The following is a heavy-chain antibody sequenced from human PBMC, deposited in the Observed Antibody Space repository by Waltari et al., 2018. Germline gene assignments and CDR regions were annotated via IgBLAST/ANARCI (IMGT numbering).Heavy chain of an antibody. CDR1: GFTVSSNY. D-gene: IGHD2-2*01. CDR3: ARDRVVPAAQRPYYYYGMDV. Sequence: EVQLVESGGGLVQPGGSLRLSCAASGFTVSSNYMSWVRQAPGKGLEWVSVIYSGGSTYYADSVKGRFTISRDNSKNTLYLQMNSLRAEDTAVYYCARDRVVPAAQRPYYYYGMDVWGQGTTVTVSS. CDR2: IYSGGST. J-gene: IGHJ6*02. V-gene: IGHV3-66*02.